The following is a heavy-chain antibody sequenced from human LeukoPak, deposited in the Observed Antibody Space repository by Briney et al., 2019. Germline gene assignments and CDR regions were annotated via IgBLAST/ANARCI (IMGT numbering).Heavy chain of an antibody. Sequence: GGSLRLFRAASGFTFRSHAMRWVRQASGKGLEWVSAISGSGGSTYYADSVKGRFTISRDNSKNTLYLQMNSLRAEDTAVYSCAKYLYQNYYYGMDVWGQGTTVTVSS. CDR1: GFTFRSHA. J-gene: IGHJ6*02. D-gene: IGHD2-2*01. CDR2: ISGSGGST. CDR3: AKYLYQNYYYGMDV. V-gene: IGHV3-23*01.